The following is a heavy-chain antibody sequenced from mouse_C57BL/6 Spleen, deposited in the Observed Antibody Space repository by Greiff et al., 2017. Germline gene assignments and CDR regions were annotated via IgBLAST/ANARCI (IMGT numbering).Heavy chain of an antibody. V-gene: IGHV1-15*01. CDR3: ARSFSY. Sequence: QVQLQQSGAELVRPGASVTLSCKASGYTFTDYEMHWVKQTPVHGLEWIGAIDPETGGTAYNQKFKGKAILTADKSSSTANMELRGLTAEDSAVYYCARSFSYWGQGTLVTVSA. J-gene: IGHJ3*01. CDR2: IDPETGGT. CDR1: GYTFTDYE.